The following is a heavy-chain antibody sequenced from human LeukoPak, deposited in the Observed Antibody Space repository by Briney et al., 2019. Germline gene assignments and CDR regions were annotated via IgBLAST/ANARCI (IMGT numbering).Heavy chain of an antibody. Sequence: PGGSLRLSCVASGFIFSSYAMHWVRQAPGKGLEWVAVIWHDGDNKYYADSVKGRFTISRDNSKNTLYLQMNSLRAEDTAVYYCAKDYSIAVTGSDYWGQGTPVTVSS. V-gene: IGHV3-33*06. CDR1: GFIFSSYA. CDR3: AKDYSIAVTGSDY. J-gene: IGHJ4*02. D-gene: IGHD6-19*01. CDR2: IWHDGDNK.